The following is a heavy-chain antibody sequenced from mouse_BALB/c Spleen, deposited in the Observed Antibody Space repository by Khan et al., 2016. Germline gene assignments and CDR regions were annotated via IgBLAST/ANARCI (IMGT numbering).Heavy chain of an antibody. V-gene: IGHV3-2*02. J-gene: IGHJ1*01. D-gene: IGHD1-1*01. Sequence: EVQLQESGPGLVKPSQSLSLTCTVTGYSITSDYAWNWIRQFPGNKLEWMGYISYSGSTSYNPFLESRISITRDTSKSQFFLQLNSVTTEDTATYYCARSLVAARYFDDWGAGTTVTVSS. CDR3: ARSLVAARYFDD. CDR2: ISYSGST. CDR1: GYSITSDYA.